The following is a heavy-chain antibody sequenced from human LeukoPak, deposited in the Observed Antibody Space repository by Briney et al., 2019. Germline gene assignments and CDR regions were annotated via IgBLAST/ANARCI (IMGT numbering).Heavy chain of an antibody. V-gene: IGHV1-2*02. CDR2: IFPNSGDT. D-gene: IGHD2-2*01. CDR1: GYSFTGYY. CDR3: ARDIVVVPAAP. J-gene: IGHJ4*02. Sequence: ASVKVSCKASGYSFTGYYMHWVRQAPGQGPEWMGWIFPNSGDTHYAQKFQGRVSMTRDTSISTAYMELSRLRSDDTAVYYCARDIVVVPAAPWGQGTLVTVSS.